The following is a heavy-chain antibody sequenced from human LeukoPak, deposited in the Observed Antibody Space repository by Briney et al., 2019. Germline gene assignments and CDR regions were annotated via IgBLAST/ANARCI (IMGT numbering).Heavy chain of an antibody. CDR3: SRDRLGGLDL. CDR2: ISTMSNYI. V-gene: IGHV3-21*01. Sequence: TGGSLRLSCAASGFDFSTYAINWVRQAPGKGLEWVSSISTMSNYIFYGDSVKGRFTISRDNAKKSVYLQMNSLRPDDTAVYYCSRDRLGGLDLWGRGTLVTVSS. J-gene: IGHJ5*02. D-gene: IGHD5-12*01. CDR1: GFDFSTYA.